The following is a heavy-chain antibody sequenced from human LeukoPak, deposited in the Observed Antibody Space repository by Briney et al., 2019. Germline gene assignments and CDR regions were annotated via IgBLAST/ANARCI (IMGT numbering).Heavy chain of an antibody. D-gene: IGHD3-16*01. CDR2: ISHSGST. CDR3: ARDRGGFDP. CDR1: GYSISSDYS. Sequence: PSETLSLTCTVSGYSISSDYSWGWIRQPPGKGLECIGSISHSGSTYYNPSLKTRVTISIDTSKNQFSLRLSPVTAADTAVYYCARDRGGFDPWGQGTLVTVSS. V-gene: IGHV4-38-2*02. J-gene: IGHJ5*02.